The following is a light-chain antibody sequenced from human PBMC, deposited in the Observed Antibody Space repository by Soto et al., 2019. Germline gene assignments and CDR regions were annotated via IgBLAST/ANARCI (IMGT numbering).Light chain of an antibody. J-gene: IGKJ1*01. V-gene: IGKV3D-15*01. CDR2: GAS. CDR1: QSVSSN. CDR3: QQYDDSMT. Sequence: EIVMTQSPATLSVSPGERATLPCRASQSVSSNLAWYQQKPGQAPRLLIYGASTRATGIPDRFSGSGSGTDFTLTISRLEPEDFAVYHCQQYDDSMTFGQGTKVDIK.